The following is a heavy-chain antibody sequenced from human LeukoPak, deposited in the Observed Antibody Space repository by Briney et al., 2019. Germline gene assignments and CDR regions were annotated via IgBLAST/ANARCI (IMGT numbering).Heavy chain of an antibody. J-gene: IGHJ5*02. CDR2: TYYRSKWYS. V-gene: IGHV6-1*01. CDR1: GDSVSSNSAA. CDR3: ARVGFPYSSSWYESDAIYNWFDP. Sequence: SQTLSLTCAISGDSVSSNSAAWNWIRQSPSRGLEWLGRTYYRSKWYSDYAVSVKSRITINPDTSKNQFSLQLNSVTPEDTAVYYCARVGFPYSSSWYESDAIYNWFDPWGQGTLVTVSS. D-gene: IGHD6-13*01.